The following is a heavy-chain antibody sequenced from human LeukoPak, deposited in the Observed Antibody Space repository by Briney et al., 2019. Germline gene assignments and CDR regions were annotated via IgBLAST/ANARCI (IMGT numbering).Heavy chain of an antibody. V-gene: IGHV1-18*01. Sequence: GASVKVSCKASGYTFTSYGISWVRQAPGQGLEWMGWISAYNGNTNYAQKLQGRVTMTTDTSTSTAYMELRSLRSNDTAVYYCARDTRRGIAGATPLDYWGQGTLVTVSS. J-gene: IGHJ4*02. CDR2: ISAYNGNT. D-gene: IGHD1-26*01. CDR1: GYTFTSYG. CDR3: ARDTRRGIAGATPLDY.